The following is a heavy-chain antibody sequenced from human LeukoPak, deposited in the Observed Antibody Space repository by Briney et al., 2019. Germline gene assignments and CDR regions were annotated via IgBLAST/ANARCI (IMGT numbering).Heavy chain of an antibody. V-gene: IGHV4-34*01. J-gene: IGHJ4*02. CDR1: RASSSGYF. Sequence: PSETLSLTSVVPRASSSGYFWTWVCQPPGKGVEWIGEINHSGSANYTPSLKSRVTISVHTSKNQFSLKLNSVTAADTAAYYCVHFWSGYSNWGQGTLVTVSS. CDR3: VHFWSGYSN. CDR2: INHSGSA. D-gene: IGHD3-3*01.